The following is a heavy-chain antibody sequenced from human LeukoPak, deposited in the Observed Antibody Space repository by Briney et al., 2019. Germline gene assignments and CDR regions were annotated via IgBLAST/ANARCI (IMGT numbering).Heavy chain of an antibody. CDR1: GGSISSYY. D-gene: IGHD2-2*01. CDR3: ARENIVVVPAALYYYYYMDV. Sequence: PSETLSLTCTVSGGSISSYYWSWIRQPAGKGLEWIGRIYTSGSTNYNPSLKSRVTMSVDTSKNQFSLKLSSVTAADTAVYYCARENIVVVPAALYYYYYMDVWGKGTTVTVSS. V-gene: IGHV4-4*07. J-gene: IGHJ6*03. CDR2: IYTSGST.